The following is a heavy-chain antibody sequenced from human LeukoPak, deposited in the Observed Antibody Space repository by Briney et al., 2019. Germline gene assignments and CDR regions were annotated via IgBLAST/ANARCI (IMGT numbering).Heavy chain of an antibody. CDR2: ISGSGGST. J-gene: IGHJ4*02. CDR1: GFTFSSYG. D-gene: IGHD4-17*01. V-gene: IGHV3-23*01. CDR3: AKSFLGDYGDYHFDY. Sequence: PGGSLRLSCAASGFTFSSYGMSWVRQAPGKGLEWVSAISGSGGSTYYADSVKGRFTISRDNSKNTLYLQMNSLRAEDTAVYYCAKSFLGDYGDYHFDYWGQGTLVTVSS.